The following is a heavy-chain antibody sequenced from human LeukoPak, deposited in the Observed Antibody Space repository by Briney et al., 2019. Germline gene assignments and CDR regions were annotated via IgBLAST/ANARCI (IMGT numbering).Heavy chain of an antibody. CDR2: INHSGST. J-gene: IGHJ4*02. V-gene: IGHV4-34*01. Sequence: SETLSLTCAVYGGSFSGYYWSWIRQPPGKGLEWIGEINHSGSTNYNPSLKSRVTISVDTSKNQFSLKLSSVTAADTAVYYCATRTYSGSSPFDYWGQGTLVTVSS. CDR3: ATRTYSGSSPFDY. CDR1: GGSFSGYY. D-gene: IGHD4-23*01.